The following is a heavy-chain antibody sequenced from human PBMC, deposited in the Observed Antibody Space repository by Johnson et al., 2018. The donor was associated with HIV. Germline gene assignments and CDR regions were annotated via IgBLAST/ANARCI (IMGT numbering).Heavy chain of an antibody. Sequence: VQLVESGGGVVWPGGSLRLSCAASGFTFDDYGMNWVRQVPGKGLEWVSGINWSGHDTAYSDSVKGRFTISRDNAKNSLYLQMNGLRDEDTVWYYCARGRGYGAERGALDNWGQGTMVTVSA. CDR2: INWSGHDT. CDR3: ARGRGYGAERGALDN. V-gene: IGHV3-20*04. D-gene: IGHD4-17*01. J-gene: IGHJ3*02. CDR1: GFTFDDYG.